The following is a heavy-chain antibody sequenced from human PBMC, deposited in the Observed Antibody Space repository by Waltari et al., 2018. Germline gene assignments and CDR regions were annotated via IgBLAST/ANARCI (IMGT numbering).Heavy chain of an antibody. J-gene: IGHJ4*02. CDR1: GGSFSGYY. CDR2: IKHSGST. CDR3: ARGGAAAGTGDFEDY. Sequence: QVQLQQWGAGLLKPSETLSLTCAVYGGSFSGYYWTWIRQPPGKGLEWIGEIKHSGSTNYNPSLKSRVTISVDTSKNQFSLKLSSVTAADTAVYYCARGGAAAGTGDFEDYWGQGTLVTVSS. V-gene: IGHV4-34*01. D-gene: IGHD6-13*01.